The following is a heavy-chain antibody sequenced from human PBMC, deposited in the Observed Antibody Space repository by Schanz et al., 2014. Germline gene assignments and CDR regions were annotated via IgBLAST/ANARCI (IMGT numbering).Heavy chain of an antibody. D-gene: IGHD5-12*01. CDR1: GGTFSSYT. CDR2: FIPIHGIV. J-gene: IGHJ3*02. Sequence: QVQLVQSGAEMKKPGASVKVSCKASGGTFSSYTISWVRQARGQGLEWVGRFIPIHGIVNYAQRFQDRVRITADKSTSTAYMELSSLRSDDTAVYYCARGGGPEDVFDIWGQGTILTVSS. CDR3: ARGGGPEDVFDI. V-gene: IGHV1-69*09.